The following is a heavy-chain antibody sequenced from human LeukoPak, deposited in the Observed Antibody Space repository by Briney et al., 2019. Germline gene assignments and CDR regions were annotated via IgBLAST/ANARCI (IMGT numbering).Heavy chain of an antibody. D-gene: IGHD2-2*01. CDR2: ISNNGDTI. Sequence: GGSLRLSCAASGFTFSSYEMNWVRQAPGKGLEWVSFISNNGDTITYVDSVKGRFTISRDNAKNSLYLQMNSLRAEDTAVYYCARWYCSSTNCHSYYYGMDVWGEGTTVTVSS. CDR1: GFTFSSYE. CDR3: ARWYCSSTNCHSYYYGMDV. J-gene: IGHJ6*04. V-gene: IGHV3-48*03.